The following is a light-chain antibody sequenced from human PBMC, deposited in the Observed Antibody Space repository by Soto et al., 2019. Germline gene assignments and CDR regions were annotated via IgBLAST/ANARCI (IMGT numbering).Light chain of an antibody. J-gene: IGKJ1*01. CDR3: QQYNNWPRT. V-gene: IGKV3-15*01. CDR1: QSVSSSY. Sequence: EIVLTQSPGILSLSPGERATLSFRASQSVSSSYLAWYQQKPGQAPRLLIYGASTRATGIPARFSGSGSGTEFTLTISSLQSEDFAVYYCQQYNNWPRTFGQGTKVDI. CDR2: GAS.